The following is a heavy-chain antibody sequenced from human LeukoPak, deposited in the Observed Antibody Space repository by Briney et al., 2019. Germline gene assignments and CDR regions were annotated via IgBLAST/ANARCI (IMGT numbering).Heavy chain of an antibody. Sequence: GESLKTSCKGSGYSFTSYWIGWVRQMPGKGLEWMGIIYPGNSDTKYSPSFQGQVTISVDKSISTAYLQWSSLKASDTAMYYCARPYDSSGYHYGLDCWGQGTLVTVSS. CDR2: IYPGNSDT. CDR1: GYSFTSYW. J-gene: IGHJ4*02. CDR3: ARPYDSSGYHYGLDC. D-gene: IGHD3-22*01. V-gene: IGHV5-51*01.